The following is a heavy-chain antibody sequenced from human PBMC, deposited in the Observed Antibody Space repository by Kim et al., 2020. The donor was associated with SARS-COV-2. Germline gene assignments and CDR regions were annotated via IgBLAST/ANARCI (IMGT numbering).Heavy chain of an antibody. CDR1: GGTFSSYA. D-gene: IGHD5-18*01. CDR3: ARGWIQLWRFDY. Sequence: SVKVSCKASGGTFSSYAISCVRQAPGQGLEWMGGIIPIFGTANYAQKFQGRVTITADESTSTAYMELSSLRSEDTAVYYCARGWIQLWRFDYWGQGTLVTVSS. J-gene: IGHJ4*02. CDR2: IIPIFGTA. V-gene: IGHV1-69*13.